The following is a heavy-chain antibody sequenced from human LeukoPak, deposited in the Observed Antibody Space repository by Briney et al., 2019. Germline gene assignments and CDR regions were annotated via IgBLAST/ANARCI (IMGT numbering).Heavy chain of an antibody. V-gene: IGHV3-11*01. CDR2: ISSSGSTI. Sequence: AGGSLRLSCAASGFTFSDYYMSWIRQAPGKGLEWVSYISSSGSTIYYADSVKGRFTISRDNAKNSLYLQMNSLRAEDTAVYYCAGRETYGDSDYWGQGTLVTVSS. D-gene: IGHD4-17*01. CDR3: AGRETYGDSDY. CDR1: GFTFSDYY. J-gene: IGHJ4*02.